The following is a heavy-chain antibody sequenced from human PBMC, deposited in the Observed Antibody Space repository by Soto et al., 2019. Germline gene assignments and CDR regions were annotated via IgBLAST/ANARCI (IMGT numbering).Heavy chain of an antibody. J-gene: IGHJ4*02. CDR2: ISYDGSNK. CDR3: ARDPVTGFDY. V-gene: IGHV3-30-3*01. D-gene: IGHD4-17*01. Sequence: QVQLVESGGGVVQPGRSLRLSCAASGFTFSSYAMHWVRQAPGKGLEWVAVISYDGSNKYYADSVKGRFTISRDNSKNTLYLQMNSLRAEDTALYYCARDPVTGFDYWGQGTLVTVSS. CDR1: GFTFSSYA.